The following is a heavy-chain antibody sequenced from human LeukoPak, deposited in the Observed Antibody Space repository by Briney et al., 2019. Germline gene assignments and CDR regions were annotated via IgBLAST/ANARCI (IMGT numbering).Heavy chain of an antibody. J-gene: IGHJ4*02. Sequence: GGSLRLPCAASGFTFSSHDMYWVRQTGKRLEWVAASDSTGDTYYLDSVKGRFTISRETVKNSLSLQMNSLRVGDTGVYYCARGKTGDDYVVFDYWGQGVLVTVSS. V-gene: IGHV3-13*01. CDR1: GFTFSSHD. CDR3: ARGKTGDDYVVFDY. D-gene: IGHD3-10*02. CDR2: SDSTGDT.